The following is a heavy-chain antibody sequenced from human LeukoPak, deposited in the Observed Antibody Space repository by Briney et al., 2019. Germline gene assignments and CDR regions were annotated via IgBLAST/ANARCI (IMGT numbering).Heavy chain of an antibody. J-gene: IGHJ6*04. CDR2: FDPEDGET. D-gene: IGHD3-22*01. V-gene: IGHV1-24*01. CDR3: ATDLTSSGYYYRTTTLSV. Sequence: ASVKVSCKVSGYTLTELSMHWVRQAPGKGLEWMGGFDPEDGETIYAQKFQGRVTMTEDTSTDTAYMELSSLRSEDTAVYYCATDLTSSGYYYRTTTLSVWGKGTTVTISS. CDR1: GYTLTELS.